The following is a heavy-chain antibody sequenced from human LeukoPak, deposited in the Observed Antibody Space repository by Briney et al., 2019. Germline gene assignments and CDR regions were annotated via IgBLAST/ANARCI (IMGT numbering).Heavy chain of an antibody. J-gene: IGHJ4*02. CDR3: ARDQYSTLDY. D-gene: IGHD6-13*01. CDR1: GFTFSSYA. Sequence: GGSLRLSCAASGFTFSSYAMHWVRQAPGKGLEWVAVISYDGSNKYYADSVKGRFTISRDNSKNTLYPQMNSLRAEDTAVYYCARDQYSTLDYWGQGTLVIVSS. V-gene: IGHV3-30*04. CDR2: ISYDGSNK.